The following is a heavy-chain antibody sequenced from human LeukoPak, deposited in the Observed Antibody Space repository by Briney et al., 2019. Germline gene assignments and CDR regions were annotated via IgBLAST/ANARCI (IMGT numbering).Heavy chain of an antibody. D-gene: IGHD6-19*01. V-gene: IGHV4-39*01. CDR1: GGSISSSSYY. CDR3: ARAGYSSGWFYYYGMDV. J-gene: IGHJ6*02. CDR2: IYYSGST. Sequence: PSETLSLTCTVSGGSISSSSYYWGWIRQPPGKGLEWIGSIYYSGSTYYNPSLKSRVTISVDTSKNQFSLKLSSVTAADTAVYYCARAGYSSGWFYYYGMDVWGQGTTVTVSS.